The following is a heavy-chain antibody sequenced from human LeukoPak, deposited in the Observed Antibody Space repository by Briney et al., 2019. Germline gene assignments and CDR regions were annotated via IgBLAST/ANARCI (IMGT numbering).Heavy chain of an antibody. CDR2: ISPDGSTT. CDR1: GFTFSSYW. V-gene: IGHV3-74*01. D-gene: IGHD5-24*01. J-gene: IGHJ4*02. Sequence: GGSLRLSCAASGFTFSSYWMHWVRQAPGKGLVWVSRISPDGSTTGHADSVKGRFTLSRDNAKNSLYLQMNSLRAEDTAVYYCARGGRVGEMATIVYWGQGTLVTVSS. CDR3: ARGGRVGEMATIVY.